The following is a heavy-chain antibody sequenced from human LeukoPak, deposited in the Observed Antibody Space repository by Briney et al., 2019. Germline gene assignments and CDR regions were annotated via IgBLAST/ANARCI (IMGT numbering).Heavy chain of an antibody. CDR1: GYSISSGYY. J-gene: IGHJ1*01. Sequence: SETLSLTCTVSGYSISSGYYWGWIRQPPGKGLEWIGSIYHSGSTYYNPSLKSRVTISVDTSKNQFSLKLSSVTAADTAVYYCASELVDEYFQHRGQGTLVTVSS. V-gene: IGHV4-38-2*02. CDR2: IYHSGST. D-gene: IGHD1-26*01. CDR3: ASELVDEYFQH.